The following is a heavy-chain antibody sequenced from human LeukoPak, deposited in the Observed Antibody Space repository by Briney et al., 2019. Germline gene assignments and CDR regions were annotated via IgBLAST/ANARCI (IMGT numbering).Heavy chain of an antibody. V-gene: IGHV3-23*01. CDR3: AKDYYDSSGYYYHDY. J-gene: IGHJ4*02. CDR1: GFTFSSYA. D-gene: IGHD3-22*01. CDR2: ISGSGGST. Sequence: GGSLRLSCAASGFTFSSYAMSWVRQAPGKGLEWVSAISGSGGSTYYADSVKGRFTISRDNSKNTLYLQMNSLRAEDTAVYYCAKDYYDSSGYYYHDYWGQGTLVTVSS.